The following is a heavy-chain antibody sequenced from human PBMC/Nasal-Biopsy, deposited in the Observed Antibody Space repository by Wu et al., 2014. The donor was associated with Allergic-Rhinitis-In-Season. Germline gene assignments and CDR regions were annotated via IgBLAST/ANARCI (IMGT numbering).Heavy chain of an antibody. D-gene: IGHD2-15*01. Sequence: TLSLTCTVSGGSINSGGYYWSWIRQHAGKGLEWIGYIYNSGSTYYNPSLKSRVTISVDTSKNEFSLKVSSVTAADTAVYYCARGPPGRYYYNGMDVWGPRDHGHRFL. J-gene: IGHJ6*02. CDR3: ARGPPGRYYYNGMDV. CDR2: IYNSGST. V-gene: IGHV4-31*03. CDR1: GGSINSGGYY.